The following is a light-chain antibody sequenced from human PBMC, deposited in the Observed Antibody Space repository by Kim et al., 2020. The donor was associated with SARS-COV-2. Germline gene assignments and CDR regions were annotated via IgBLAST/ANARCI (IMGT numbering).Light chain of an antibody. J-gene: IGLJ3*02. CDR3: SSYTSSRTWV. CDR2: DVS. CDR1: SSDVGGYTA. Sequence: GLSITFSCTGTSSDVGGYTAVSWYRRHPGKAPKLMLFDVSQRPSGVSNRFAGSKSGNTASLTISGLQAEDEADYHCSSYTSSRTWVFGGGTQLTVL. V-gene: IGLV2-14*04.